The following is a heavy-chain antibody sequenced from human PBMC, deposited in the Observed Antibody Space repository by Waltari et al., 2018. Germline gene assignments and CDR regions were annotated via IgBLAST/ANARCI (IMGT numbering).Heavy chain of an antibody. V-gene: IGHV1-2*02. J-gene: IGHJ6*02. Sequence: QVQLVQSGAEVKKPGASVKVSCKASGYTFTGYYMHWVRQAPGHGLEWMGWINPNRVCTNYAQKCQGRVTMTRDTSIRTAYMGLSRRRSDDTAVYYCARPGRAAAEPSVRYGMDVWGQGTTVTVSS. CDR3: ARPGRAAAEPSVRYGMDV. CDR2: INPNRVCT. CDR1: GYTFTGYY. D-gene: IGHD6-13*01.